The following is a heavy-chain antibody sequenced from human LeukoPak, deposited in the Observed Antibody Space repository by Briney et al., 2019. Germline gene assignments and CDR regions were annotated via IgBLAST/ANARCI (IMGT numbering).Heavy chain of an antibody. CDR1: GFTFSSYA. CDR2: ISGSGRGT. V-gene: IGHV3-23*01. J-gene: IGHJ4*02. D-gene: IGHD2-15*01. Sequence: GGSLRLSCAASGFTFSSYAMSWVRQAPGKGLEWVSAISGSGRGTYYADSVKGRFTISRDNSKNTLYLQMNSLRAEDTAVYYCAKSDPHGRSRGGSCYDYCGQGTLVTVSS. CDR3: AKSDPHGRSRGGSCYDY.